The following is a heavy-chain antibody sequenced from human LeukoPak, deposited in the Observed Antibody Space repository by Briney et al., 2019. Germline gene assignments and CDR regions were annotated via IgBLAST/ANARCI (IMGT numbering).Heavy chain of an antibody. CDR1: GYTFTSYG. CDR3: ARTSLGIAAGWFDP. Sequence: GASVKVSCTASGYTFTSYGISWVRQAPGQGLERMGWISAYNGNTNYAQKLQGRVTMTTDTSTSTAYMELRSLRSDDTAVYYCARTSLGIAAGWFDPWGQGTLVTVSS. J-gene: IGHJ5*02. V-gene: IGHV1-18*01. CDR2: ISAYNGNT. D-gene: IGHD6-25*01.